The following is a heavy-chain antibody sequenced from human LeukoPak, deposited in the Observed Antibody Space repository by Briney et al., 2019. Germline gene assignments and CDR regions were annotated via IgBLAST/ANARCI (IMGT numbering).Heavy chain of an antibody. D-gene: IGHD5-24*01. J-gene: IGHJ5*02. V-gene: IGHV3-48*03. Sequence: QPGGSLRLSCAASGFTFSSYEMNWVRQAPGKGLEWVSYISSSGSTIYYADSVKGRSTISRDNAKNSLYLQMNSLRAEDTAVYYCARISRDGYNWGWFDPWGQGTLVTVSS. CDR2: ISSSGSTI. CDR3: ARISRDGYNWGWFDP. CDR1: GFTFSSYE.